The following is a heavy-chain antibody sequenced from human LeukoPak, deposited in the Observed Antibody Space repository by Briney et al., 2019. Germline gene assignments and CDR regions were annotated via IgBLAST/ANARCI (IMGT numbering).Heavy chain of an antibody. CDR3: ARVQESRYSIALGAFDI. V-gene: IGHV3-11*01. CDR1: GFTVSSNY. J-gene: IGHJ3*02. CDR2: ISSSGSTI. D-gene: IGHD6-13*01. Sequence: GGSLRLSCAASGFTVSSNYMSWVRQAPGKGLEWVSYISSSGSTIYYADSVKGRFTISRDNAKNSLYLQMNSLRAEDTAVYYCARVQESRYSIALGAFDIWGQGTMVTVSS.